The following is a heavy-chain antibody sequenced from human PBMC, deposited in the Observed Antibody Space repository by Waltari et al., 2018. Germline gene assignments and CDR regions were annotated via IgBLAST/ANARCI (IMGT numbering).Heavy chain of an antibody. D-gene: IGHD2-2*01. V-gene: IGHV3-21*01. J-gene: IGHJ4*02. CDR2: ISSSGTYL. Sequence: SIMTWVRQAPGKGLEWVSSISSSGTYLYYSDSVKGRFTISRDNAKNSLYLQMTSLSAEDTAVYYCATDRGSVVPAASSDYWGQGTLVTVSS. CDR1: SI. CDR3: ATDRGSVVPAASSDY.